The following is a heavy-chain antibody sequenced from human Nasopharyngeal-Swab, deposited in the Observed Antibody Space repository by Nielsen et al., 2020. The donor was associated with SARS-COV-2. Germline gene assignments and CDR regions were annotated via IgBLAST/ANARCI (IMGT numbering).Heavy chain of an antibody. Sequence: GGSLRLSCAASGFTFDDYAMHWVRQAPGKGLEWVSGISWNSGSIGYADSVKGRFTISRDNAKNSLYLQMNSLRAEDTALYYCAKDNGSGSYHYYGMDVWGQGTTVTVSS. D-gene: IGHD3-10*01. CDR2: ISWNSGSI. CDR1: GFTFDDYA. V-gene: IGHV3-9*01. J-gene: IGHJ6*02. CDR3: AKDNGSGSYHYYGMDV.